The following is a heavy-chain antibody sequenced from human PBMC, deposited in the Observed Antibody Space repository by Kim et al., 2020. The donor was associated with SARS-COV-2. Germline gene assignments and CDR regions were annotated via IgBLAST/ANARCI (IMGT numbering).Heavy chain of an antibody. CDR3: ARDSEGLSTVVTPADY. Sequence: SVKGRCTISRDNSKNTLYLQMNSLRAEDTAVYYCARDSEGLSTVVTPADYWGQGTLVTVSS. V-gene: IGHV3-30*01. J-gene: IGHJ4*02. D-gene: IGHD2-21*02.